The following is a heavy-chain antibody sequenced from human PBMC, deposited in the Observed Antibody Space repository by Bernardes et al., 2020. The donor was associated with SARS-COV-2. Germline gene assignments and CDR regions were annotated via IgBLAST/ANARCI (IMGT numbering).Heavy chain of an antibody. CDR1: GGSISSGSYY. V-gene: IGHV4-61*02. Sequence: SETLSLTCTVSGGSISSGSYYWSWIRQPAGKGLEWIGRIYTSGSTNYNPSLKSRATISVDTSKNQFSLKLSSVTAADTAVYYCAREGYYDSSGYYHHDAFDIWGQGTMVTVSS. CDR3: AREGYYDSSGYYHHDAFDI. J-gene: IGHJ3*02. CDR2: IYTSGST. D-gene: IGHD3-22*01.